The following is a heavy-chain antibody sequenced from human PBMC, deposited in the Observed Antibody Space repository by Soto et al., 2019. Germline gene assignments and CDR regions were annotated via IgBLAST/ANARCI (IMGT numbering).Heavy chain of an antibody. CDR3: ARGSPDIVVVLGGLYFDY. V-gene: IGHV1-2*04. CDR1: GYTFTGYY. Sequence: GASVKVSCKASGYTFTGYYMHWVRQAPGQGLEWMGWINPNSGGTNYAQKFQGWVTMTRDTSISTAYMELSRLRSDDTAVYYCARGSPDIVVVLGGLYFDYWGQGTLVTVSS. CDR2: INPNSGGT. J-gene: IGHJ4*02. D-gene: IGHD2-15*01.